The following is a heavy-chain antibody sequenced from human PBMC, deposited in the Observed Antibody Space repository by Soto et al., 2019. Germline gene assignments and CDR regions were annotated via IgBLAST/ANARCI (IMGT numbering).Heavy chain of an antibody. J-gene: IGHJ6*02. CDR3: ASRYCSSTSCLYGMDV. CDR2: IYYSGST. CDR1: GGSISSGGYY. Sequence: SETLSLTCTVSGGSISSGGYYWSWIRQHPGKGLEWIGYIYYSGSTYYNPSLKSRVTISVDTSKNQFSLKLSSVTAADTAVYYCASRYCSSTSCLYGMDVWGQGTTVTVSS. V-gene: IGHV4-31*03. D-gene: IGHD2-2*01.